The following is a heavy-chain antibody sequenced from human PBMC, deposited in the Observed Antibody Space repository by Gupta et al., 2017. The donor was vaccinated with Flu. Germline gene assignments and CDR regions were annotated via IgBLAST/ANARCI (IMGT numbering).Heavy chain of an antibody. CDR2: ISSEGSDA. J-gene: IGHJ5*02. V-gene: IGHV3-74*03. CDR1: GFTFIGYW. CDR3: ARSSGVWYDP. D-gene: IGHD3-16*01. Sequence: EVQLVESGGGLVQPGGSRRLTCAASGFTFIGYWMHWVRQSPGKGPVSVSRISSEGSDATYADSVRGRFTISRDNARNTLYLQMDSLRVEDTAVYYCARSSGVWYDPWGQGTMVTVSS.